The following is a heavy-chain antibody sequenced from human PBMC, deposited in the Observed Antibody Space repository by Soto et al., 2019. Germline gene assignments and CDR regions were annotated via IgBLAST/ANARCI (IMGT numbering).Heavy chain of an antibody. D-gene: IGHD6-19*01. V-gene: IGHV5-51*01. CDR3: ARQGYPSGWYLSTVPNRQNFDY. CDR2: IYPGDSDT. Sequence: GESLKISCKGSGYSFTSYWIGWVRQMPGKGLEWMGIIYPGDSDTRYSPSFQGQVTISADKSISTAYLQWSSLKASDTAMYYCARQGYPSGWYLSTVPNRQNFDYWGQGTLVTVSS. J-gene: IGHJ4*02. CDR1: GYSFTSYW.